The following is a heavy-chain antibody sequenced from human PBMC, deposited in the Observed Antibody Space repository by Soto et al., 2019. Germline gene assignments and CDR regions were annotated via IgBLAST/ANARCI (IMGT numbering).Heavy chain of an antibody. CDR2: IYSDGST. CDR3: AAYSGYDYVCSRYYYAYMEV. D-gene: IGHD5-12*01. Sequence: DVQLEESGGGLVQPGGCLRLSCAASELTVTSNYMSWVRQAPGKGLGWVSIIYSDGSTYYADSVKGRFTISSDNSKNTLYLQMNSMRGEDTAVYYCAAYSGYDYVCSRYYYAYMEVWGKGTTVTVSS. CDR1: ELTVTSNY. J-gene: IGHJ6*03. V-gene: IGHV3-66*01.